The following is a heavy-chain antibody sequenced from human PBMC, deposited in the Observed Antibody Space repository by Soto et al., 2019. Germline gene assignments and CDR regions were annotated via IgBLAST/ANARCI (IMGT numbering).Heavy chain of an antibody. Sequence: ASVKVSCKASGYTFTSYGIHWVRQAPGQRLEWTGWINAGNGNTKYSEKFQGRVTITRDTSASTAYPELSSLRSEDTAVYYCARDPNDSSAYYHHYYYGMDVWGQGTTVTVSS. D-gene: IGHD3-22*01. V-gene: IGHV1-3*01. CDR1: GYTFTSYG. CDR3: ARDPNDSSAYYHHYYYGMDV. J-gene: IGHJ6*02. CDR2: INAGNGNT.